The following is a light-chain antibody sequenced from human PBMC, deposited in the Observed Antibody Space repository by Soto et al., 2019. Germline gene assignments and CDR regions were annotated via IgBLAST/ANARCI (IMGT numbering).Light chain of an antibody. J-gene: IGKJ5*01. CDR1: QSISNW. V-gene: IGKV1-5*01. CDR3: QQLFDSPIT. CDR2: AAS. Sequence: DIQITQSPSTLSASVGDRVTLTCRASQSISNWLAWYQVKPGKAPKLLIYAASTLESGVPSRFSATVSGTEFSLTITSLQPEDFATYYCQQLFDSPITFGQGTRLEIK.